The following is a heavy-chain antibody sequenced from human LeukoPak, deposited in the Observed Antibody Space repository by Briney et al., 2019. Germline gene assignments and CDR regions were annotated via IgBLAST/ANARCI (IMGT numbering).Heavy chain of an antibody. CDR1: GGSISSGSYY. CDR3: ARHLRGGSIWFDY. D-gene: IGHD6-13*01. Sequence: SDTLPLTCTVSGGSISSGSYYWGWVRQPPGKGLEWIGSISYSGTTYYNLSLKSRVTLSVDTSKNQFSLKLSSVTAADTALYYCARHLRGGSIWFDYWGQGTLVTVSS. V-gene: IGHV4-39*01. J-gene: IGHJ4*02. CDR2: ISYSGTT.